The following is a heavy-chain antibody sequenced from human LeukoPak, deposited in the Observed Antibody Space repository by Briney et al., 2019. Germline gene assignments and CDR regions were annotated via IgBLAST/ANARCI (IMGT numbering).Heavy chain of an antibody. J-gene: IGHJ5*02. CDR3: ARVEGSGTNNWFDP. D-gene: IGHD3-10*01. V-gene: IGHV4-34*01. CDR2: INHSGST. Sequence: PSETLSLTCAVYGGSFSGYYWSWLRQPPGKGLEWIGEINHSGSTNYNPSLKSRVTISVDTSKNQFSLKLSSVTAADTAVYYCARVEGSGTNNWFDPWGQGTLVTVSS. CDR1: GGSFSGYY.